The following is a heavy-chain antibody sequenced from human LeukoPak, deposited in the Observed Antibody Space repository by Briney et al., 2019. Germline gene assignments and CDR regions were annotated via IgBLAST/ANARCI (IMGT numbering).Heavy chain of an antibody. V-gene: IGHV4-59*12. CDR3: ARGRYYDFWSGYYTAFDI. J-gene: IGHJ3*02. CDR2: IYYSGST. Sequence: SETLSLTCTVSGGSISSYYWSWIRQPPGKGLEWIGYIYYSGSTNYNPSLKSRVTISVDTSKNQFSLKLSSVTAADTAVYYCARGRYYDFWSGYYTAFDIWGQGTMVTVS. D-gene: IGHD3-3*01. CDR1: GGSISSYY.